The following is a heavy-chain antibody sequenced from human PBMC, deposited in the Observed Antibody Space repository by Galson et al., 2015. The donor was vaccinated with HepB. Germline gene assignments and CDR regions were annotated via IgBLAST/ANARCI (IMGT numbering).Heavy chain of an antibody. V-gene: IGHV3-30*18. CDR1: GFTFSSYG. D-gene: IGHD1-26*01. J-gene: IGHJ4*02. CDR2: ISYDGSNK. CDR3: ANGGSYEDY. Sequence: SLRLSCAASGFTFSSYGMHWVRQAPGKGLEWVAVISYDGSNKYYADSVKGRFTISRDNSKNTLYLQMNSLRAEDTAVYYCANGGSYEDYWGQGTLVTVSS.